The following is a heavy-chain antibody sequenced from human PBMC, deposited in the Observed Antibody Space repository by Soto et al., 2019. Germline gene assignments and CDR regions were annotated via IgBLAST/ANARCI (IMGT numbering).Heavy chain of an antibody. CDR3: ASGIDGYYYGSGSYSGRPTIDY. CDR1: GFTFSSYW. Sequence: VGSLRLSCAASGFTFSSYWMHWVRQAPGKGLVWVSRINGDGSSTSYADSVKGRFTISRDNAKNTLYLQMNSLRAEDTAVYYCASGIDGYYYGSGSYSGRPTIDYWGQGNLVT. V-gene: IGHV3-74*01. CDR2: INGDGSST. J-gene: IGHJ4*02. D-gene: IGHD3-10*01.